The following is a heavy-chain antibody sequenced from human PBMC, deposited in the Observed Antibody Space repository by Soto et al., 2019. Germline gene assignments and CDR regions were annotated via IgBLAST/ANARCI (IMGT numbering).Heavy chain of an antibody. J-gene: IGHJ3*01. CDR2: IYWDDDK. CDR3: AHIDYYVNRHAFDF. Sequence: KESGPTLVKPTQTLTLTCTFSGFSLTTSGVGVGWIRQPPGKALEWLALIYWDDDKWYSPSLKSRVTITKDTSKNQVVLTMTNMDPVATATYYCAHIDYYVNRHAFDFWGQGTMVTVSS. CDR1: GFSLTTSGVG. D-gene: IGHD3-16*01. V-gene: IGHV2-5*02.